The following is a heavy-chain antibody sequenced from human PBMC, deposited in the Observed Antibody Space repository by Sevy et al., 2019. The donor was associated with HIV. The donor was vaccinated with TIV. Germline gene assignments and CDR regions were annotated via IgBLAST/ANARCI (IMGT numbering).Heavy chain of an antibody. D-gene: IGHD3-22*01. CDR2: ISGSGGSGDKT. V-gene: IGHV3-23*01. Sequence: GGSLRLSCAASGFTFSNYAMNWVRQAPGKGLEWVSGISGSGGSGDKTNYADSVKGRFTISRDDSKNWLYLQLNSLRAGETAIYYCARKYDSSGYFDYWGQGTLVTVSS. J-gene: IGHJ4*02. CDR1: GFTFSNYA. CDR3: ARKYDSSGYFDY.